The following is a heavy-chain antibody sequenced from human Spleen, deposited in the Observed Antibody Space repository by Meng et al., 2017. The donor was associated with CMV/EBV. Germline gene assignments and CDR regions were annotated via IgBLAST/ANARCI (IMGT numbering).Heavy chain of an antibody. CDR3: ARAPRGSDCSSTSCYIDY. D-gene: IGHD2-2*02. CDR1: GYTFTGYY. Sequence: ASVKVSCKASGYTFTGYYMHWVRQAPGQGLEWMGIVNPNGGSTSYAQRFQGRVTMTRDTSTSTVYMELSSLRSEDTAVYYCARAPRGSDCSSTSCYIDYWGQGTLVTVSS. V-gene: IGHV1-46*01. CDR2: VNPNGGST. J-gene: IGHJ4*02.